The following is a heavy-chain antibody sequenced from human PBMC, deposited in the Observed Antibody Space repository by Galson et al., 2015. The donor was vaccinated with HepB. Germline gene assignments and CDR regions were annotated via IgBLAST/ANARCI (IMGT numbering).Heavy chain of an antibody. CDR1: GFSLKTTGVG. CDR3: AHKQVGLDVWNGVTFDF. V-gene: IGHV2-5*02. J-gene: IGHJ3*01. Sequence: PALVKPTQTLTLTCTFSGFSLKTTGVGVAWIRQPPGKGLEWLATIYWDGDERYSPSLKTRLNIMKDTSKNQVVLRMTNMGPVDKATYYCAHKQVGLDVWNGVTFDFWGQGTMVTVSS. CDR2: IYWDGDE. D-gene: IGHD3-10*01.